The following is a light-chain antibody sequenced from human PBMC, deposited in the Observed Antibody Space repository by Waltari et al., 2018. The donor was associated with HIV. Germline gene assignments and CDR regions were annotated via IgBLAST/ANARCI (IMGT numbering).Light chain of an antibody. V-gene: IGKV1-39*01. CDR2: AAS. CDR1: QSISSY. J-gene: IGKJ2*01. Sequence: DLQMTQSPSSLSASVGDSFTSTCRASQSISSYLNWYQQKPGKAPKLLIYAASSLQSGVPSRFSGSGSGTDFTLTISSLQPEDFATYYCQQSYSTPPTFGQGTKLEIK. CDR3: QQSYSTPPT.